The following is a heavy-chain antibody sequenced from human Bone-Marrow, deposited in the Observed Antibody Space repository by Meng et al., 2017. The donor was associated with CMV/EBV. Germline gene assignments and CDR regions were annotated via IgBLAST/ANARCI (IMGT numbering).Heavy chain of an antibody. J-gene: IGHJ6*02. CDR2: ISYDGSNK. CDR3: ARDRPYYDILTGYLSNYYGMDV. D-gene: IGHD3-9*01. CDR1: YA. Sequence: YAMHWVRQAPGKGLEWVAVISYDGSNKYYADSVKGRFTISRDNSKNTLYLQMNSLRAEDTAVYYCARDRPYYDILTGYLSNYYGMDVWGQGTTVTVSS. V-gene: IGHV3-30-3*01.